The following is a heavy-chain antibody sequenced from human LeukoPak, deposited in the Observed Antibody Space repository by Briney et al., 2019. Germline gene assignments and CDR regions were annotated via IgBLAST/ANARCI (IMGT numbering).Heavy chain of an antibody. J-gene: IGHJ4*02. Sequence: SETLSLTCTVSGGSISSSSYYWGWIRQPPGKGLEWIGSIYYSGSTYYNPSLKSRVTISVDTSKNQFSLKLSSVTAADAAVYYCARGKAAWTGSLGYWGQGTLVTVSS. CDR2: IYYSGST. CDR3: ARGKAAWTGSLGY. D-gene: IGHD1-26*01. CDR1: GGSISSSSYY. V-gene: IGHV4-39*07.